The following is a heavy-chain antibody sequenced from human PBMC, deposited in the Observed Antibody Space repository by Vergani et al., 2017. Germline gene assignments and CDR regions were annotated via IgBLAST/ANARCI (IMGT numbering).Heavy chain of an antibody. CDR1: GYTFTGYY. Sequence: QVQLVQSGAEVKKPGASVKVSCKASGYTFTGYYMHWVRQAPGQGLEWMGWINPNSGGTKYAQKFQGRVTMTRDTSISTAYMELSRLRSDDTAVYYCARGGRFRSSSSLYFDYWGQGTLVTVSS. CDR3: ARGGRFRSSSSLYFDY. D-gene: IGHD6-6*01. J-gene: IGHJ4*02. CDR2: INPNSGGT. V-gene: IGHV1-2*02.